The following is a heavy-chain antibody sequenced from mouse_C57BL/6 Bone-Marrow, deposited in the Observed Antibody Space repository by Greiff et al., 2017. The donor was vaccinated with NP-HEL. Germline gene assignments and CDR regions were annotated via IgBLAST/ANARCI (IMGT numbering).Heavy chain of an antibody. V-gene: IGHV1-74*01. CDR2: IHPSDSDT. J-gene: IGHJ4*01. Sequence: VQLQQPGAELVKPGASVKVSCKASGYTFTSYWMHWVKQRPGQGLEWIGRIHPSDSDTNYNQKFKGKATLTVDKSSSTAYMQLSSLTSEDSAVYYCATLPHYYPMDYWGQGTSVTVSS. CDR3: ATLPHYYPMDY. CDR1: GYTFTSYW.